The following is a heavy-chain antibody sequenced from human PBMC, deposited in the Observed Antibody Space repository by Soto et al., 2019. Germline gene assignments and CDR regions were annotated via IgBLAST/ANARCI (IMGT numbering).Heavy chain of an antibody. J-gene: IGHJ3*02. CDR3: ARIRYFDWLFPDDAFDI. Sequence: ASVKVSCKASGYTFTSYGISWVRQAPGQGPEWMGWISAYNGNTNCAQKLQGRVTMTTDTSTSTAYMELRSLRSDDTAVYYCARIRYFDWLFPDDAFDIWGQGTMVTVSS. D-gene: IGHD3-9*01. V-gene: IGHV1-18*01. CDR1: GYTFTSYG. CDR2: ISAYNGNT.